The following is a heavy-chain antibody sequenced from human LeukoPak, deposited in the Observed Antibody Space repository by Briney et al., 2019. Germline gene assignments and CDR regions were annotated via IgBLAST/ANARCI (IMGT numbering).Heavy chain of an antibody. D-gene: IGHD3-22*01. CDR1: GGSISSGGYY. CDR3: ATDTLYYDSSGYYYYGMDV. Sequence: SGTLSLTCTVSGGSISSGGYYWGWRRQHPGKGLEGIGYIYYSGSTYYNPSLKSRVTISVDTSKTQFSLTLSSVTAADTAVYYCATDTLYYDSSGYYYYGMDVWGQGTTVTVSS. V-gene: IGHV4-31*03. J-gene: IGHJ6*02. CDR2: IYYSGST.